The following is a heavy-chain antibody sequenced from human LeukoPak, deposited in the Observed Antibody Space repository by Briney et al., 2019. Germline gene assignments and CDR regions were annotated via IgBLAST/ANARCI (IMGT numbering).Heavy chain of an antibody. CDR2: IIPILGTT. Sequence: SVKVSCKASGGTFSNYPINWVRQAPGQGLEWMGRIIPILGTTNYAQNFQGRITITADQSTSTAYMELSSLRSEDTAVYYCASGDAFDIWGQGTMVTVSS. V-gene: IGHV1-69*08. CDR1: GGTFSNYP. CDR3: ASGDAFDI. J-gene: IGHJ3*02.